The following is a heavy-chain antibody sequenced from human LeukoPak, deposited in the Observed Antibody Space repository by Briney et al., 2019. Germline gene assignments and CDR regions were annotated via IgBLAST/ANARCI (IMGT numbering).Heavy chain of an antibody. J-gene: IGHJ4*02. CDR2: IYYSGST. CDR3: AGGLPYFDY. Sequence: SETLSLTCTVSGGSISSYYWSWIRQPPGKGLEWIGYIYYSGSTIYNPSLKSRVAISVDTSKNQFSLKLSSVTAADTAVYYCAGGLPYFDYWGQGTLVTVSS. V-gene: IGHV4-59*01. CDR1: GGSISSYY. D-gene: IGHD3-16*01.